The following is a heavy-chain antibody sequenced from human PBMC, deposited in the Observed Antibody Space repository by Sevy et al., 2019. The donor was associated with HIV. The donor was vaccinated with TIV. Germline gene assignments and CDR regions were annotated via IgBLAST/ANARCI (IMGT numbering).Heavy chain of an antibody. D-gene: IGHD4-17*01. J-gene: IGHJ3*01. CDR3: VRATTMLPRGSFDF. CDR1: GFTFSSYP. Sequence: GGSLRLSCAASGFTFSSYPMHWVRQAPGKGLEWVSFISFDGTDKYYADSGKGRFTITRDNSKNTLFLQMNSLRAEDTAFYYCVRATTMLPRGSFDFWGQGTMVTVSS. CDR2: ISFDGTDK. V-gene: IGHV3-30-3*01.